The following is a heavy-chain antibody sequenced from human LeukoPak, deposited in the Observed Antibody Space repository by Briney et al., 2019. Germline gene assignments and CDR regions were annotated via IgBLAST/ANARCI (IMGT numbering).Heavy chain of an antibody. CDR2: IIPIFGTA. D-gene: IGHD5-18*01. CDR3: ARPSYGDLYYYYYMDV. V-gene: IGHV1-69*13. Sequence: SVKVSCKASGGTFISYAISWVRQAPGQGLEWMGGIIPIFGTANYAQKFQGRVTITADESTSTAYMELSSLRSEDTAVYYCARPSYGDLYYYYYMDVWGKGTTVTVSS. J-gene: IGHJ6*03. CDR1: GGTFISYA.